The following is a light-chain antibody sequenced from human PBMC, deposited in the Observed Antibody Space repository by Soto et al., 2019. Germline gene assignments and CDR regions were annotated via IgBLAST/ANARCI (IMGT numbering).Light chain of an antibody. Sequence: DIQMTQTPSSLSASVGDRVTITCRASQSVSNHLNWYQQKPGKAPKLLIYASSSLQSGLTARFSGSGSGTYFPLPISSLKPEDFATYYCQQSHNKIQDITFGGGTNVEIK. J-gene: IGKJ4*02. CDR3: QQSHNKIQDIT. CDR2: ASS. CDR1: QSVSNH. V-gene: IGKV1-39*01.